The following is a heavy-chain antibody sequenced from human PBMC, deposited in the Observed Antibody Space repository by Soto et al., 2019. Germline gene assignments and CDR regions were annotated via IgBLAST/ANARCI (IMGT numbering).Heavy chain of an antibody. CDR1: GFTFSSYA. CDR3: ARDSLLRYFDWYGPIGY. J-gene: IGHJ4*02. D-gene: IGHD3-9*01. Sequence: GGSLRLSCAASGFTFSSYAMSWVRQAPGKGLEWVSAISGSGGSTYYADSVKGRFTISRDNSKNTLYLQMNSLRAEDTAVYYCARDSLLRYFDWYGPIGYWGQGTLVTVSS. V-gene: IGHV3-23*01. CDR2: ISGSGGST.